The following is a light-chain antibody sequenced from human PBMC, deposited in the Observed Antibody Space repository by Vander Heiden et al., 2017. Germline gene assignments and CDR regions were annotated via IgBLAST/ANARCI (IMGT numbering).Light chain of an antibody. Sequence: QLVLTQSPSASASLGASVQLTCTLSSGHSSYAIALHQQQPEKGPRYLMKLNSDGSHSKGDGIPDRFSGSSSGAERYLTISSLQSEDEADYYCQTWGTGIHWVFGGGTKLTVL. V-gene: IGLV4-69*01. CDR2: LNSDGSH. CDR1: SGHSSYA. J-gene: IGLJ3*02. CDR3: QTWGTGIHWV.